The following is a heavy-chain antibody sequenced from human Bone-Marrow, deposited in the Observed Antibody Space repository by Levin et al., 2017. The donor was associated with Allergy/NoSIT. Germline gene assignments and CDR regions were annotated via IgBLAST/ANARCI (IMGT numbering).Heavy chain of an antibody. CDR3: AKGVSRGGLRITMIVVVPRRLGEYYGMDV. CDR2: ISGSGGST. D-gene: IGHD3-22*01. Sequence: PGGSLRLSCAASGFTFSSYAMSWVRQAPGKGLEWVSAISGSGGSTYYADSVKGRFTISRDNSKNTLYLQMNSLRAEDTAVYYCAKGVSRGGLRITMIVVVPRRLGEYYGMDVWGQGTTVTVSS. J-gene: IGHJ6*02. V-gene: IGHV3-23*01. CDR1: GFTFSSYA.